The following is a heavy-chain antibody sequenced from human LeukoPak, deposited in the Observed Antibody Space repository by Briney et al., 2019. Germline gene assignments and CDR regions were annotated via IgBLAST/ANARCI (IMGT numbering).Heavy chain of an antibody. CDR3: ARPSNIISDNWFDP. CDR2: IHYSGST. CDR1: GDSISGSSYY. Sequence: SETLSLTCTVSGDSISGSSYYWCWIRQPPGKGLEWIGSIHYSGSTQYNPSLKSRVSTSVDTSKNTFSLRLTSVSAADTAVYYCARPSNIISDNWFDPWGQGTLVTVSS. V-gene: IGHV4-39*01. J-gene: IGHJ5*02. D-gene: IGHD3-3*02.